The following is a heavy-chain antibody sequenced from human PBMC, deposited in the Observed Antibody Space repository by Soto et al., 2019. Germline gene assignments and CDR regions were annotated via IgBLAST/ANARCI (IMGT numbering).Heavy chain of an antibody. J-gene: IGHJ6*02. Sequence: SVKVSCKASGGTFSSYVISWVRQAPGQGLEWMGGIIPIFGTANYAQKFQGRVTITADKSTSTAYMELSSLRSEDTAVYCCARDLGTYYYDSSGYSRYGMDVWGQGTTVTVSS. D-gene: IGHD3-22*01. CDR2: IIPIFGTA. V-gene: IGHV1-69*06. CDR3: ARDLGTYYYDSSGYSRYGMDV. CDR1: GGTFSSYV.